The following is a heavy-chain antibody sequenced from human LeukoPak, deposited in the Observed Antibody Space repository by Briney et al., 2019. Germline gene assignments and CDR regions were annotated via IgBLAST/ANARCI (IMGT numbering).Heavy chain of an antibody. D-gene: IGHD6-13*01. Sequence: GGSLRLSCAASGFTFSSYGMHWVRQAPGKGLEWVAFIRYDGSNKYYADSVKGRFTISRDNSKNTLYLQMNSLRAEDTAVYYCAKDFAAAGSGYFQHWGQGTLVTVSS. V-gene: IGHV3-30*02. CDR3: AKDFAAAGSGYFQH. CDR2: IRYDGSNK. CDR1: GFTFSSYG. J-gene: IGHJ1*01.